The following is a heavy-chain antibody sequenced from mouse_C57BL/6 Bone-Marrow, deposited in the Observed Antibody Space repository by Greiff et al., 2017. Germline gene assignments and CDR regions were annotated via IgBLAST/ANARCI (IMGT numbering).Heavy chain of an antibody. V-gene: IGHV14-4*01. Sequence: VQLQQSGAELVRPGASVKLSCTASGFNIKDDYMHWVKQRPEQGLEWIGWIDPENGDTEYASKFKGKATITADTSSKPAYLQRSSLTSEDTAVYYLTVDWWAHKYYFDYWGQGTTLTVSS. CDR3: TVDWWAHKYYFDY. J-gene: IGHJ2*01. CDR1: GFNIKDDY. D-gene: IGHD1-1*02. CDR2: IDPENGDT.